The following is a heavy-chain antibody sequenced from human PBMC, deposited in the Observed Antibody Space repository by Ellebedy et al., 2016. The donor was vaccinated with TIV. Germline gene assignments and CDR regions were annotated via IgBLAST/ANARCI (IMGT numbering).Heavy chain of an antibody. CDR2: IYPGDSDT. CDR1: GYMFSTYW. J-gene: IGHJ4*02. Sequence: GESLKISCEGSGYMFSTYWIAWVRQMPGKGLEWMGIIYPGDSDTSYSQSFQGQVTISADKSISTAYLQWSSLKASDTAMYYCARALTTPTHGYGYWGQGTLVTVSS. D-gene: IGHD4-11*01. V-gene: IGHV5-51*01. CDR3: ARALTTPTHGYGY.